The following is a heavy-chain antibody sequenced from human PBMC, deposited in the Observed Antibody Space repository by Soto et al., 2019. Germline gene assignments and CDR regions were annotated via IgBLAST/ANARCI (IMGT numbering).Heavy chain of an antibody. V-gene: IGHV4-30-2*01. CDR2: VSHRGTA. J-gene: IGHJ4*02. CDR1: YS. D-gene: IGHD6-19*01. CDR3: ARIHWSQSSLDY. Sequence: YSVSWIGQPPGKGLEWIGYVSHRGTAYSIPPLKGRLTLSMDSSQTQFSLKLTSVTAADSVFYYCARIHWSQSSLDYCGRGLLGAVSS.